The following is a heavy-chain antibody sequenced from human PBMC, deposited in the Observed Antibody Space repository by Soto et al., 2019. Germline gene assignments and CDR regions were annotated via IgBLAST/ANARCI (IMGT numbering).Heavy chain of an antibody. D-gene: IGHD3-22*01. Sequence: GSLRLPCAASGFNFSDYYMTWIRQAPGKGLEWISYISTSGRDTEYADSVKGRFLISRDNAKRSLYLQMNSLRVEDTAVYYCARWLEVLTTSDSRGQGTLVTVSS. CDR3: ARWLEVLTTSDS. V-gene: IGHV3-11*06. CDR1: GFNFSDYY. CDR2: ISTSGRDT. J-gene: IGHJ4*02.